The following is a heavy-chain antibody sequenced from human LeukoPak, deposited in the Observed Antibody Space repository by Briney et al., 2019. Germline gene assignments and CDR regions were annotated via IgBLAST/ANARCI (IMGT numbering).Heavy chain of an antibody. D-gene: IGHD4-17*01. CDR1: GYTFTSYG. V-gene: IGHV1-18*01. Sequence: GASVKVSCRASGYTFTSYGISWVRQAPGQGLERMGWISAYNGNTNYAQKLQGRVTMTTDTSTSTAYMELRSLRSDDTAVYYCARGRAWGYGDYDVYDAFDIWGQGTMVTISS. CDR2: ISAYNGNT. J-gene: IGHJ3*02. CDR3: ARGRAWGYGDYDVYDAFDI.